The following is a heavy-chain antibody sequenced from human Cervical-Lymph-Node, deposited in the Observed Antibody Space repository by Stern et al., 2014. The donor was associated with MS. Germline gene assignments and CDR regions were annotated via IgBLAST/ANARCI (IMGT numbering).Heavy chain of an antibody. V-gene: IGHV1-69*06. Sequence: QLVQSGAGVKKPGSSVKVSCKVSGSTFSRSSISWVRQAPGQGLEWMGGIIPVLNTTNYAQKFQGRVTIIADKSTTTVYMALSSLRSEDTAVYYCARDLGVGPSVSWGQGTVVTVSS. CDR2: IIPVLNTT. CDR1: GSTFSRSS. J-gene: IGHJ5*02. D-gene: IGHD5/OR15-5a*01. CDR3: ARDLGVGPSVS.